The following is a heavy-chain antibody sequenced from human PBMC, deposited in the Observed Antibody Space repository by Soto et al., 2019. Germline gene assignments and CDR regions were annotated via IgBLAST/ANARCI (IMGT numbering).Heavy chain of an antibody. CDR1: GGTSRSLS. CDR3: ARDTHSAGGWFDT. CDR2: ITPLFGIP. Sequence: QVQLVQSGAEVKKPGSSVKVSCKASGGTSRSLSITWVRQAPGQGLEWMGGITPLFGIPNYPQKFQGRLTITAYKSTGTAYLELSRLRSEDTAVYYCARDTHSAGGWFDTWGRGTLVTVSS. J-gene: IGHJ5*02. D-gene: IGHD2-15*01. V-gene: IGHV1-69*17.